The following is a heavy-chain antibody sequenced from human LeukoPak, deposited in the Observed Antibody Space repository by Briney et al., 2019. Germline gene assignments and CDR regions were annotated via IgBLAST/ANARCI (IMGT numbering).Heavy chain of an antibody. D-gene: IGHD6-13*01. Sequence: ASVKVSCKASGFTFTSYGFSWVRQAPGQGLEWMGWISAYNGNTNYAQKLQGRVTMNTDTSTSTAYMELRSLISDDTAIYYCARVGSSWYYFDYWGQGTLVTVSS. V-gene: IGHV1-18*01. CDR1: GFTFTSYG. J-gene: IGHJ4*02. CDR2: ISAYNGNT. CDR3: ARVGSSWYYFDY.